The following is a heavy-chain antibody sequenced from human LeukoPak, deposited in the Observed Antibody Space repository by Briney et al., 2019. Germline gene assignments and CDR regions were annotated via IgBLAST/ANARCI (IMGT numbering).Heavy chain of an antibody. V-gene: IGHV3-21*01. J-gene: IGHJ6*03. CDR2: ISSSRTYI. D-gene: IGHD5-18*01. CDR1: GFTFSSYN. CDR3: ARVPDTAGTVPIYYYYFMDV. Sequence: PGGSLRLSCAASGFTFSSYNMNWVRQAPGKGLEWVSSISSSRTYIYYAASVRGRFTISRDNAENSLYLQMNSLRAEDTAVYYCARVPDTAGTVPIYYYYFMDVWGKGTTVTVSS.